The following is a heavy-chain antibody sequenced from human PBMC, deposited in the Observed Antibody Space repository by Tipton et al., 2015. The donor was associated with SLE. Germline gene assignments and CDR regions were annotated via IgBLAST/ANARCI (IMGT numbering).Heavy chain of an antibody. Sequence: TLSLTCAVYGGSFSGYYWSWIRQPPGNGLEWVGESNHSGSTNYNPSHNSRVTISVDTSKNQFSLKLSAVTAADTAVYYCARGRESSSSRHYWGQGTLVTVSS. CDR2: SNHSGST. CDR3: ARGRESSSSRHY. V-gene: IGHV4-34*01. CDR1: GGSFSGYY. D-gene: IGHD6-6*01. J-gene: IGHJ4*02.